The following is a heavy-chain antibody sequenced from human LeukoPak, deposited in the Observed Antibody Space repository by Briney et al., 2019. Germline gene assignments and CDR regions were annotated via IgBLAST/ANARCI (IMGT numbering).Heavy chain of an antibody. V-gene: IGHV4-59*11. CDR2: IYYSGST. CDR1: GGSISSHY. J-gene: IGHJ4*02. Sequence: SETLSLTCTVSGGSISSHYWSWIRQPPGKGLEWIGYIYYSGSTNYNPSLKSRVTISVDTSKNQFSLKLSSVTAADTAVYYCARGDADSSGWVDYWGQGTLVTVSS. D-gene: IGHD3-22*01. CDR3: ARGDADSSGWVDY.